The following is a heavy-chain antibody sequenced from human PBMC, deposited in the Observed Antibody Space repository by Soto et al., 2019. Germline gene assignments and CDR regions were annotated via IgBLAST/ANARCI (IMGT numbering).Heavy chain of an antibody. D-gene: IGHD2-21*02. CDR1: GGSVSTGGYY. V-gene: IGHV4-30-4*08. Sequence: SETLSLTCTVSGGSVSTGGYYWSWIRQHPGKGLEWIGNIYYSGSTYYNPSLKSRVTISVDTSKNQFSLKLSSVTAADTAVYYCARAMVVTQNWFDPWGQGTLVTVSS. CDR3: ARAMVVTQNWFDP. CDR2: IYYSGST. J-gene: IGHJ5*02.